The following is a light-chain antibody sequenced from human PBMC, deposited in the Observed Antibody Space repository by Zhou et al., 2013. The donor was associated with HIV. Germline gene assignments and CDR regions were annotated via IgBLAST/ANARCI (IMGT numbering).Light chain of an antibody. CDR2: ETS. V-gene: IGKV1-5*03. CDR1: QSISNW. J-gene: IGKJ4*01. Sequence: QMSQSPSSLPASVGDRVTITCRASQSISNWLAWYQQKRGKAPTLVIYETSILDKGVPSRFAGSGSGTEFILTITSLQPDDLGTYFCQQYKSFLLSFGGGTRVDIK. CDR3: QQYKSFLLS.